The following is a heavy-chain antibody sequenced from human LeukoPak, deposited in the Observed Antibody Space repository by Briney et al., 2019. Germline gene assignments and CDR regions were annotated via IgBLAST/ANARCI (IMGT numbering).Heavy chain of an antibody. CDR3: VRERIDQSGVKPLQYFDN. Sequence: QPGGSLRLSCAASGFTLSRYDIHWVRETPGKGLEWVSAIDTAGGTYYPGSVKGRFTISRENARNSVYLQMNSLRAGDTAVYYCVRERIDQSGVKPLQYFDNWGQGTQVTVSS. J-gene: IGHJ4*02. CDR1: GFTLSRYD. CDR2: IDTAGGT. D-gene: IGHD2-15*01. V-gene: IGHV3-13*04.